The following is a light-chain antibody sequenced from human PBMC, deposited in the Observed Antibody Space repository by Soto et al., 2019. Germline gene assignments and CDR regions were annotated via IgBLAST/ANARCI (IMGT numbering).Light chain of an antibody. CDR3: QQSYSKWT. V-gene: IGKV1-39*01. CDR1: ESVSSY. Sequence: DIQMTQSPSSLSASVGDRVTITCRAKESVSSYVNWYQQKPGKAPKLLIYAASSLQSGVPARFSGLGSVTDFTLTISGLQPEDFATYYCQQSYSKWTFGQGTKVEIK. CDR2: AAS. J-gene: IGKJ1*01.